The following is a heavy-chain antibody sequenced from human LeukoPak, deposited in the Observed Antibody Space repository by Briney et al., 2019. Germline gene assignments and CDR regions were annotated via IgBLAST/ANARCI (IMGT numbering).Heavy chain of an antibody. Sequence: ASVKVSCKASGYTFTGYYMHWVRQAPGQGLEWMGWINPNSGGTNYAQKFQGRVTMTRDTSISTAYMELSRLRSDDTAVYYCERDLKYWNDMMDYYYYYMDVWGKGTTVTVSS. J-gene: IGHJ6*03. CDR1: GYTFTGYY. D-gene: IGHD1-1*01. V-gene: IGHV1-2*02. CDR2: INPNSGGT. CDR3: ERDLKYWNDMMDYYYYYMDV.